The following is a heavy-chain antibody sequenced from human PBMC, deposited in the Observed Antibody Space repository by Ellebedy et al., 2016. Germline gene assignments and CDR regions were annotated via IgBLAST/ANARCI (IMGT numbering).Heavy chain of an antibody. CDR1: GGTFSSYA. J-gene: IGHJ6*02. D-gene: IGHD3-3*01. CDR3: ARAPSGGVVTDYYYYYGMDV. CDR2: IIPIFGTA. V-gene: IGHV1-69*13. Sequence: SVKVSXXASGGTFSSYAISWVRQAPGQGLEWMGGIIPIFGTANYAQKFQGRVTITADESTSTAYMELSSLRSEDTAVYYCARAPSGGVVTDYYYYYGMDVWGQGTTVTVSS.